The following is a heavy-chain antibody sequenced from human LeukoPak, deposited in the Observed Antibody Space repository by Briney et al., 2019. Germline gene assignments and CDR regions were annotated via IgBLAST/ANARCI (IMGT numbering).Heavy chain of an antibody. Sequence: GASVKVSCKASGYTFTGYYMHWVRQAPGQGLEWMGWISPNSGGTNYAQKFQGRVTMTRDTSISTAYMELSRLRSDDTAVYYCARVAIVLMVYATGRFDYWGQGTLVTVSS. V-gene: IGHV1-2*02. CDR3: ARVAIVLMVYATGRFDY. D-gene: IGHD2-8*01. CDR2: ISPNSGGT. CDR1: GYTFTGYY. J-gene: IGHJ4*02.